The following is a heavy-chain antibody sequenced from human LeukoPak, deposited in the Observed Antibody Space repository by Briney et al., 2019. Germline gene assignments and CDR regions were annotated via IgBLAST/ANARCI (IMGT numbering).Heavy chain of an antibody. D-gene: IGHD3-3*01. J-gene: IGHJ5*02. CDR3: ARVDENFWSGYYNDWFDP. V-gene: IGHV1-46*01. CDR2: INPSGGST. Sequence: ASVKVSCKASGYTFTSYYMHWVRQAPGQGLEWMGIINPSGGSTSYAQKFQGRVTMTRDMSTSTVYMELSRLRSDDTAVYYCARVDENFWSGYYNDWFDPWGQGTLVTVSS. CDR1: GYTFTSYY.